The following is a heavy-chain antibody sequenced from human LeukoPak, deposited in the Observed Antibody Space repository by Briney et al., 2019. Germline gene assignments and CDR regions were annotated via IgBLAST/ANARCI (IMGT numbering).Heavy chain of an antibody. CDR2: INPNSGGT. D-gene: IGHD1-26*01. V-gene: IGHV1-2*02. CDR1: GGTFSSYA. J-gene: IGHJ4*02. CDR3: ARGMVGSGSYYLFDY. Sequence: GASVKVSCKASGGTFSSYAISWVRQAPGQGLEWMGWINPNSGGTNYAQKFQGRVTMTRDTSISTAYMELSRLRSDDTAVYYCARGMVGSGSYYLFDYWGQGTLVTVSS.